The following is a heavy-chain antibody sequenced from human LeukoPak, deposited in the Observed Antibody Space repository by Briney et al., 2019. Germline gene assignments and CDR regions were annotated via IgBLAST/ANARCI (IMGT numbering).Heavy chain of an antibody. CDR2: INPNSGGT. D-gene: IGHD6-13*01. V-gene: IGHV1-2*02. J-gene: IGHJ3*02. CDR1: GYTFTGYY. CDR3: ASHSSSRVSWI. Sequence: GASVKVSCKASGYTFTGYYIHWVRQAPGQGLEWMGWINPNSGGTKSAQRFQGRVTMSRDTSTSTAFMDLSSLRSDDTAMYYCASHSSSRVSWIWGQGTMVTVSS.